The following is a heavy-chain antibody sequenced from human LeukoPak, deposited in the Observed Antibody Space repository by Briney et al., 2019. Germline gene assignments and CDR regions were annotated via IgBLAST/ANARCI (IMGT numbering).Heavy chain of an antibody. V-gene: IGHV3-23*01. Sequence: PGGSLRLSCAASGFTFSSYAMSWVRQAPGKGLEWVSAISGSGGSTYYADSVKGRFTISRDNSKNTLYLQMNSLRAEDTAVYYCAKDLDFDWLSYIPTDAFDIWGQGTMVTVSS. CDR2: ISGSGGST. CDR3: AKDLDFDWLSYIPTDAFDI. J-gene: IGHJ3*02. D-gene: IGHD3-9*01. CDR1: GFTFSSYA.